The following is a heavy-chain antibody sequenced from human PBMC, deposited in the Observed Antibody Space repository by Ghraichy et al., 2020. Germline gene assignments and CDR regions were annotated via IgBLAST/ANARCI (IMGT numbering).Heavy chain of an antibody. CDR2: NFYYASA. CDR1: GDSMKTYY. CDR3: VRLGLGHYMDV. J-gene: IGHJ6*03. D-gene: IGHD5/OR15-5a*01. V-gene: IGHV4-59*08. Sequence: SETLSLTCNVPGDSMKTYYWSWIRQSTGKELEWLGYNFYYASAKYNPSLEGRATISIDTSKNQFSLRLSSVTAADTAVYYCVRLGLGHYMDVWGKGTTVIVS.